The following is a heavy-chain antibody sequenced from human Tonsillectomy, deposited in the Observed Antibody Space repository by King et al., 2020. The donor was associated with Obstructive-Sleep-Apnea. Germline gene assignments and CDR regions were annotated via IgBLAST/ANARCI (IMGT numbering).Heavy chain of an antibody. CDR1: GFTFSGSD. Sequence: VQLVESGGGLVQPGGSLKLSCAASGFTFSGSDMHWVRQASGKGLEWVGRIRSKGNSYATAYAASVKGRFTISRDDSKNTAYLQMNSLKTEDSAVYYCTRPGYYYYGMDGWGEAPTVTRSS. CDR3: TRPGYYYYGMDG. CDR2: IRSKGNSYAT. V-gene: IGHV3-73*01. J-gene: IGHJ6*04.